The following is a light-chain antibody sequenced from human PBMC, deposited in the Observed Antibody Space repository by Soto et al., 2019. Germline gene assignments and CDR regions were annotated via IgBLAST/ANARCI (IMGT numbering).Light chain of an antibody. CDR3: HQYNGYSIT. J-gene: IGKJ1*01. V-gene: IGKV3-20*01. CDR1: QNVRSSY. CDR2: ASS. Sequence: PGKIGPLSFRASQNVRSSYLAWYQKKPGQAPRLLYYASSTGGTGLANRFSGSCAATYFTLTSSMQADEFATVYRHQYNGYSITFGQGTKVDIK.